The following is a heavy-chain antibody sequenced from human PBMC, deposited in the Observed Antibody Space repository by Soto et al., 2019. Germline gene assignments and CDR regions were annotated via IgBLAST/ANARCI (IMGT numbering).Heavy chain of an antibody. CDR3: ARALTLADAFDI. D-gene: IGHD1-1*01. CDR2: IIPIFGIT. Sequence: SVKVSCKASGGTFSTYTISCVRQAPGQGLEWMGRIIPIFGITNYAQKFQGRVTITADKSTSTAYMELSSLRSEDTAVYYCARALTLADAFDIWGQGTMVTVS. CDR1: GGTFSTYT. V-gene: IGHV1-69*02. J-gene: IGHJ3*02.